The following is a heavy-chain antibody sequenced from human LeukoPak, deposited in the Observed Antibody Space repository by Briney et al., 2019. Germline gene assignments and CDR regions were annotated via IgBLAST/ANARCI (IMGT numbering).Heavy chain of an antibody. CDR2: IYASGST. CDR3: AGRDQTTGWSFDY. J-gene: IGHJ4*02. Sequence: SETLSLTCVVSGDSFSRYYWSWIRQPAGKGLEWIGQIYASGSTIYNPSLASRVTLSIDTSQKQCSLKVRSVSAADTAVYYCAGRDQTTGWSFDYWGQGSQVIVSS. CDR1: GDSFSRYY. V-gene: IGHV4-4*07. D-gene: IGHD6-19*01.